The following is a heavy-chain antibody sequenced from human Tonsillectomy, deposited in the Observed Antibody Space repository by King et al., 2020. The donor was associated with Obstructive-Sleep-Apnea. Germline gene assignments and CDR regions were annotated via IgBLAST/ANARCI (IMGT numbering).Heavy chain of an antibody. J-gene: IGHJ4*02. CDR3: ARDQELGFVGADTGFDY. D-gene: IGHD1-26*01. CDR1: GGSISSSSYY. V-gene: IGHV4-39*07. Sequence: LQLQESGPGLVKPSETLSFTCTVSGGSISSSSYYWGWIRQPPGKGLEWIGSIYYSGSTYYNPSLKSRVTITVDTSKNQFSLKLSSVTAADTAVYYCARDQELGFVGADTGFDYWGQGTLVTVSS. CDR2: IYYSGST.